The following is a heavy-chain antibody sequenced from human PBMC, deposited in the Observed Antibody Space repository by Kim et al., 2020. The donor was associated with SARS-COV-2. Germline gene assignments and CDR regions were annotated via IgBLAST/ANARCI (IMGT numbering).Heavy chain of an antibody. Sequence: SDTLSLTCTVSGVSISGYFWSWIRQPPGKGLEMIGYIRHDGSKTYNPPLDSRGTISVDTSKNQISLTLSSVTAADTAVYYCARRWGRYGIGELDYWGQGILVTVSS. CDR3: ARRWGRYGIGELDY. CDR1: GVSISGYF. J-gene: IGHJ4*02. V-gene: IGHV4-59*12. D-gene: IGHD5-18*01. CDR2: IRHDGSK.